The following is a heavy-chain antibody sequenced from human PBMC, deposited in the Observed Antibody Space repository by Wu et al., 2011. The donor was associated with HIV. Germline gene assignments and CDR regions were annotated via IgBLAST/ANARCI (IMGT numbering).Heavy chain of an antibody. J-gene: IGHJ3*02. CDR1: GYSFSNYW. CDR2: IYPGDSDT. Sequence: VQLVQSGAEVKKPGESLKISCKGSGYSFSNYWIGWVRQMPGKGLEWMGIIYPGDSDTRYSPSFQGQVTISADVSISTAFLQWRSLKASDTAMYYCARSGSYYPLAFDIWGQGTMVTVSS. CDR3: ARSGSYYPLAFDI. D-gene: IGHD3-10*01. V-gene: IGHV5-51*03.